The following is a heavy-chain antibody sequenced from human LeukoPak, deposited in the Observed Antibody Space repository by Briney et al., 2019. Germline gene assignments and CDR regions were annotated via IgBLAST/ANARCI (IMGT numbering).Heavy chain of an antibody. CDR2: IYYSGST. V-gene: IGHV4-39*01. J-gene: IGHJ4*02. Sequence: SETLSLTCTVSGASISNSNYYWGCFRQPPGKGLEWIGSIYYSGSTYYNPSLKSRVTISVDTSKNQFSLKLSSVTAADTAVYYCARHVRGHDYVWGSYPSPFAYWGQGTLVTVSS. D-gene: IGHD3-16*02. CDR3: ARHVRGHDYVWGSYPSPFAY. CDR1: GASISNSNYY.